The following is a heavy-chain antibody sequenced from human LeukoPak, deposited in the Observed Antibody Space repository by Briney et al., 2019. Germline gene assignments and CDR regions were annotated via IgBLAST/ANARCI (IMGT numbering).Heavy chain of an antibody. Sequence: GESLKISCKGSGYSFTSYWIGWVRQMSGKGLEWMGIIYLGDSDTRYSPSFQGQVTISADKSISTAYLQWSSLKASDTAMYYCARPPDYYDSSGPYYFDYWGQGTLVTVSS. D-gene: IGHD3-22*01. CDR3: ARPPDYYDSSGPYYFDY. V-gene: IGHV5-51*01. CDR1: GYSFTSYW. CDR2: IYLGDSDT. J-gene: IGHJ4*02.